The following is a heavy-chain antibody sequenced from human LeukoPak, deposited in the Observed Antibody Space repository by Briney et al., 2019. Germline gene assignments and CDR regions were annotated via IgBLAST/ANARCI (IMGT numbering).Heavy chain of an antibody. J-gene: IGHJ6*02. CDR2: ISSSGSTI. V-gene: IGHV3-11*01. CDR3: ARERVLLWFGESGYYYYGMDV. D-gene: IGHD3-10*01. Sequence: GGSLRLSCAASGFTFSNAWMSWVRQAPGKGLEWVSYISSSGSTIYYADSVKGRFTISRDNAKNSLYLQMNSLRAEDTAVYYCARERVLLWFGESGYYYYGMDVWGQGTTVTVSS. CDR1: GFTFSNAW.